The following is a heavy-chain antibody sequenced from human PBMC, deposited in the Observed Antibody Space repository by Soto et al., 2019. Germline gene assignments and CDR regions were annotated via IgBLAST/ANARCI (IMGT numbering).Heavy chain of an antibody. V-gene: IGHV1-46*03. CDR2: INPSGGGT. CDR3: ARHHGMDV. J-gene: IGHJ6*02. CDR1: GYSFTSYS. Sequence: QVQLVQSGAEVTKPGASVKVSCTASGYSFTSYSMHWVRQAPGQGLEWMGIINPSGGGTSYAQKLLGRLTMTRDTSTSTVYMELSSLRSEDTAVYYCARHHGMDVWGQGTTVTVSS.